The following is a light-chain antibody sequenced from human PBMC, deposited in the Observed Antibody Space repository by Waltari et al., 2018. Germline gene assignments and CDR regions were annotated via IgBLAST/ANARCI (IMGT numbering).Light chain of an antibody. CDR3: QQANSFPL. Sequence: DIQMTQSPSSVSASVGDRVTITCRASQSISSWLAWYQQKPRKAPNLLIYGASNLQSGVPSRFSGSGSGTDFTLTISSLQPEDFATYYCQQANSFPLFGGGTKVEIK. J-gene: IGKJ4*01. CDR2: GAS. V-gene: IGKV1-12*01. CDR1: QSISSW.